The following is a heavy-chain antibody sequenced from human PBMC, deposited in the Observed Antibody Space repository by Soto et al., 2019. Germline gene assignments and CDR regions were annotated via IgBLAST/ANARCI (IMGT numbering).Heavy chain of an antibody. D-gene: IGHD6-6*01. CDR2: IIPIFGTA. V-gene: IGHV1-69*13. CDR3: ARGAGDGSSSTDYFDY. Sequence: RASVKVSCKASGGTFSSYAISWVRQAPGQGLEWMGGIIPIFGTANYAQKFQGRVTITADESTSTAYMELSSLRSEDTAVYYCARGAGDGSSSTDYFDYWGQGTLVTVSS. CDR1: GGTFSSYA. J-gene: IGHJ4*02.